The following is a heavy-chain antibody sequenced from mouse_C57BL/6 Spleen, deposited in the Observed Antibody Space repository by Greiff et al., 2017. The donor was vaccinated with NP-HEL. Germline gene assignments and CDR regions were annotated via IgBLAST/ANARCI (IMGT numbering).Heavy chain of an antibody. CDR3: AKTAQVPNYFDY. CDR1: GYTFTSYW. Sequence: VMLVESGAELAKPGASVKLSCKASGYTFTSYWMHWVKQRPGQGLEWIGYINPSSGYTKYNQKFKDKATLTADKSSSTAYMQLSSLTYEDSAVYYCAKTAQVPNYFDYWGQGTTLTVSS. CDR2: INPSSGYT. J-gene: IGHJ2*01. V-gene: IGHV1-7*01. D-gene: IGHD3-2*02.